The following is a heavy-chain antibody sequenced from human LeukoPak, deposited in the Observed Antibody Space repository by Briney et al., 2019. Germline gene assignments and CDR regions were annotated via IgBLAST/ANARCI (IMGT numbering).Heavy chain of an antibody. CDR3: VRHDGRGGATMGAFDS. D-gene: IGHD5-12*01. Sequence: SETLSLTCTVSGGSIRSSYYYWGWIRQPPGKGLEWIGSIYDSGSTYYNPSLKSRVTISVDTSKNQFSLKLNSVTAADTAVYYCVRHDGRGGATMGAFDSWGQGSLVTVSS. J-gene: IGHJ5*01. V-gene: IGHV4-39*01. CDR2: IYDSGST. CDR1: GGSIRSSYYY.